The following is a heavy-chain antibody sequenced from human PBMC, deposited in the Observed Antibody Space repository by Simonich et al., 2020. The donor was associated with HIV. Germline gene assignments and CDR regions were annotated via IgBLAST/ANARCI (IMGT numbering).Heavy chain of an antibody. CDR2: INNSGSH. CDR3: ARGFYQRLYYFDY. CDR1: GGSSRGYY. J-gene: IGHJ4*02. D-gene: IGHD2-2*01. Sequence: QVQLQQWGAGLLKPSETLSLTCADYGGSSRGYYWSWIRHPPGKGLEWIGKINNSGSHNYNPSLKSRVTISVDTSKNQFSLKLSSVTAADTAVYYCARGFYQRLYYFDYWGQGTLVTVSS. V-gene: IGHV4-34*01.